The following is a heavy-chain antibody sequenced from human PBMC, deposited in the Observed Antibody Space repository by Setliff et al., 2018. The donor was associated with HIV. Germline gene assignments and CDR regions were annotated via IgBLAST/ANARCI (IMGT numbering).Heavy chain of an antibody. Sequence: SETLSLTCTVSGGSISNYYWSWIRQPPGKGLEWIGCGYYSGITHYDTSLKSRVSISVDASKNQFSLRLNSVTVADTAVYFCARSSRGSLRDLDYWGPGTLVTVSS. CDR2: GYYSGIT. D-gene: IGHD2-21*02. V-gene: IGHV4-59*08. CDR3: ARSSRGSLRDLDY. CDR1: GGSISNYY. J-gene: IGHJ4*02.